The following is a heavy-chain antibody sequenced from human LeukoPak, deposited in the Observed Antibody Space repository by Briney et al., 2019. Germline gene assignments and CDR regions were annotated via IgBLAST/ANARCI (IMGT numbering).Heavy chain of an antibody. Sequence: GESLKISCKGSGYSFTSYGISWVRQAPGQGLEWMGWVSAYNGNTNYAQKLQGRVTMTTDTSTSTAYMELRSLRSDDTAVYYCARRTVTFGGYYYMDVWGKGTTVTVSS. D-gene: IGHD3-16*01. J-gene: IGHJ6*03. CDR3: ARRTVTFGGYYYMDV. CDR1: GYSFTSYG. V-gene: IGHV1-18*01. CDR2: VSAYNGNT.